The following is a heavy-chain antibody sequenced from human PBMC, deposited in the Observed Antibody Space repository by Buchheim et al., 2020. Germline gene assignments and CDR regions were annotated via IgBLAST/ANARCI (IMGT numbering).Heavy chain of an antibody. CDR3: ARDLSSSWYDYYYYGMDV. Sequence: QVQLVESGGGVVQPGRSLRLSCVASGFTFSSYGMHWVRQAPGKGLEWVAVIWYDGSNKYYADSVKGRFTISRDNSKNTLYLQMNSLRAEDTAVYYCARDLSSSWYDYYYYGMDVWGQGTT. V-gene: IGHV3-33*01. CDR2: IWYDGSNK. CDR1: GFTFSSYG. D-gene: IGHD6-13*01. J-gene: IGHJ6*02.